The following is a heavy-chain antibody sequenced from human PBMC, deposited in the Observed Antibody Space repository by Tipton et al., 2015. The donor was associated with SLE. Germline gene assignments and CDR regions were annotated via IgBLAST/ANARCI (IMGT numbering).Heavy chain of an antibody. V-gene: IGHV4-39*01. CDR1: GGSISSSNYY. Sequence: TLSLTCTVSGGSISSSNYYWGWIRQPPGKGLEWIGSIYYSGSTYYNPSLKSRVTISVDTSKNQLSLKLSSVTAADTAVYYCARHGYCSGGSCYSGYYYGMDVWGQGTTVTVSS. CDR3: ARHGYCSGGSCYSGYYYGMDV. J-gene: IGHJ6*02. CDR2: IYYSGST. D-gene: IGHD2-15*01.